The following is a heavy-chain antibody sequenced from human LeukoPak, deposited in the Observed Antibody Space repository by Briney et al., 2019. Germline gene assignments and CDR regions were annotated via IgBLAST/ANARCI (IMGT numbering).Heavy chain of an antibody. Sequence: PGGSLRLSCAVSGFPFTTYAMSWVRQAPGKGLEWVSAISGSDGGTHYADSVKGRFTSSRDNSNDTLYLQMNSLRADDTAVYYCARLRNTMTTPRFDYWGQGTLVTVSS. CDR3: ARLRNTMTTPRFDY. CDR2: ISGSDGGT. D-gene: IGHD4-17*01. CDR1: GFPFTTYA. J-gene: IGHJ4*02. V-gene: IGHV3-23*01.